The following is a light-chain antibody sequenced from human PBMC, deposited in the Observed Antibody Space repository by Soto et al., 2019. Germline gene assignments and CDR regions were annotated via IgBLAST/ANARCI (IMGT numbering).Light chain of an antibody. CDR2: EVS. CDR1: SSDVGGYNY. V-gene: IGLV2-8*01. Sequence: QSALTQPPSASGSLGQSVTISCTGTSSDVGGYNYVSWYQPQSGKAPKIMIYEVSKPTSGVADRFSGSKSGNTASHTVSGLQEEDEAEYYCSSYAGSNTVVFGGGTKLTVL. CDR3: SSYAGSNTVV. J-gene: IGLJ2*01.